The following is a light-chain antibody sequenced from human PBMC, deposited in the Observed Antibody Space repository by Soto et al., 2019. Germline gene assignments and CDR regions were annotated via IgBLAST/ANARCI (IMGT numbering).Light chain of an antibody. J-gene: IGLJ3*02. CDR1: SSDIGSYNL. V-gene: IGLV2-23*02. CDR2: AVS. CDR3: CSYAGTSTLL. Sequence: QSALTQPASVSGSPGQSITVSCTGTSSDIGSYNLVSWYQHHPGKAPKLMIYAVSKRPSGVSSRFSGSKSGNTASLTISGLQVEDEADYFCCSYAGTSTLLFGGGTEVTVL.